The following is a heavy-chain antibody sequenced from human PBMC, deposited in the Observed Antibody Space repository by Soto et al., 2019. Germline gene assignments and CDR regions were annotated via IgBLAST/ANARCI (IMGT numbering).Heavy chain of an antibody. D-gene: IGHD3-3*01. CDR1: GYTFIDFF. CDR2: INPNSGDT. CDR3: ARGALSGFFIY. Sequence: GASVKVSCKASGYTFIDFFIHWVRQAPGQGLEWMGWINPNSGDTNYAQSFQGRVAMTRDTSVTTAFMELNSLRPDDTAVYFCARGALSGFFIYWGQGALGTVS. V-gene: IGHV1-2*02. J-gene: IGHJ4*02.